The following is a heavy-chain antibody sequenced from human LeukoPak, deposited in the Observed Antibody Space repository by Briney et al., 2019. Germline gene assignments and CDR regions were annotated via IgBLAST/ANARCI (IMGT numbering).Heavy chain of an antibody. D-gene: IGHD5-18*01. J-gene: IGHJ4*02. CDR2: ISGSGGST. V-gene: IGHV3-23*01. CDR3: AKDIGYSYGLDY. Sequence: GGSLRLSCAPSGFTFSSYAISWVRQAPGKGLEWVSAISGSGGSTYYADSVKGRFTISRDNSKNTLYLQMNSVRAEDTAVYYCAKDIGYSYGLDYWGQGTLVTVSS. CDR1: GFTFSSYA.